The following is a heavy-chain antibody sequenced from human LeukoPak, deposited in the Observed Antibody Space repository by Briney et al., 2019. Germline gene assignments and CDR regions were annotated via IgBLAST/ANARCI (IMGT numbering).Heavy chain of an antibody. J-gene: IGHJ4*02. V-gene: IGHV3-7*04. CDR2: INRDGSDK. CDR1: GFTFSNYW. D-gene: IGHD5-12*01. Sequence: HPGGSLRLSCATSGFTFSNYWMTWVRQAPGKGLKWVANINRDGSDKYYMASVQGRFTISRDNAKNSLSLQMNSLRAEDTAVYFCARAIEGAYDLWGQGTLVTVSS. CDR3: ARAIEGAYDL.